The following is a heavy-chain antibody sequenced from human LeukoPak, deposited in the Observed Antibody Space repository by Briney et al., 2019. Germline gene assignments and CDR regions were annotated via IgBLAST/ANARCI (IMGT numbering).Heavy chain of an antibody. CDR3: ASTRIVSYYYYGMDV. Sequence: TSETLSLTCTVSGGSISSYYWSWIRQPPGKGLEWIGYIYYSGSTNYNPSLKSRVTISVDTSKNQFSLKLSSVTAADTAVYYCASTRIVSYYYYGMDVWGQGTTVTVSS. CDR2: IYYSGST. J-gene: IGHJ6*02. CDR1: GGSISSYY. V-gene: IGHV4-59*01. D-gene: IGHD2-15*01.